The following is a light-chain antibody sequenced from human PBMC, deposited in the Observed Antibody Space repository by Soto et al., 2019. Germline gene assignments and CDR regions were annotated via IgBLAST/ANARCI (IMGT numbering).Light chain of an antibody. CDR3: HQYNNFMYT. V-gene: IGKV3-15*01. J-gene: IGKJ2*01. CDR2: GAY. Sequence: EIVMTQSPATLSVSPGERASLSCRASQSVSSNLAWYQHKPGQAPRLLIFGAYTRATGIPARFSGSGSATDFTLTTTSLQSEDSAIYFCHQYNNFMYTCGQGTKLELK. CDR1: QSVSSN.